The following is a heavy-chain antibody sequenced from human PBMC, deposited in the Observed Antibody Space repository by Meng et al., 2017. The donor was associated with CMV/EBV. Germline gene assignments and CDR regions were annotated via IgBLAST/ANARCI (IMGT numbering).Heavy chain of an antibody. CDR2: ISYDGSNK. CDR3: AKNSGVAASPRYFDY. Sequence: SGFIFSSYGMHWVRQAPGKGLEWVAVISYDGSNKYYVDSVKGRFTISRDNSKNTLYLQMNSLRAEDTAVYYCAKNSGVAASPRYFDYWGQGTLVTVSS. V-gene: IGHV3-30*18. J-gene: IGHJ4*02. CDR1: GFIFSSYG. D-gene: IGHD2-15*01.